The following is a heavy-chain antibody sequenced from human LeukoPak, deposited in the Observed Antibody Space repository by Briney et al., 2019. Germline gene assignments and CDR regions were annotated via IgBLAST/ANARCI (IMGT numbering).Heavy chain of an antibody. J-gene: IGHJ6*03. Sequence: ASVKVSCKASGGTFTFGTAGVTWVRQASGQRLEWLGGIIPLFDSPHYAPNFQGRLTITADRFSGVAYMDLSSLSSEDTAIYYCARAYIVNTDGDNVYYYMDVWGTGTTVTVSS. D-gene: IGHD5-24*01. CDR1: GGTFTFGTAG. V-gene: IGHV1-69*06. CDR2: IIPLFDSP. CDR3: ARAYIVNTDGDNVYYYMDV.